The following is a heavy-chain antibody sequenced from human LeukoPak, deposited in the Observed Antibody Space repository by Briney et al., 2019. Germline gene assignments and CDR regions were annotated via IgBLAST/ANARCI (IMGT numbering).Heavy chain of an antibody. CDR2: ISGSGGNT. CDR1: GFTFSSYA. J-gene: IGHJ3*02. D-gene: IGHD1-26*01. Sequence: PGGSLRLSCAASGFTFSSYAMNWVRQAPGKGLEWVSSISGSGGNTYYTDSVKGRFTISRDNSKNTLYLQMNSLRVEDTAVYYCAKGQSVGASGAFDIWGQGTMVTVSS. CDR3: AKGQSVGASGAFDI. V-gene: IGHV3-23*01.